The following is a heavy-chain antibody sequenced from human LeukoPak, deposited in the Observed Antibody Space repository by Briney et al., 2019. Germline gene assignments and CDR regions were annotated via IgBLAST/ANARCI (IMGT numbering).Heavy chain of an antibody. CDR3: AREDYGGNTAI. J-gene: IGHJ4*02. D-gene: IGHD4-23*01. CDR2: YSGGST. V-gene: IGHV3-53*01. CDR1: GFTVSSNY. Sequence: PGGSLRLSCAASGFTVSSNYMSWVRQAPGKGLEWVSVYSGGSTYYADSVKGRFTISRDNPKNTLYLQMNSLRAEDTAVYYCAREDYGGNTAIWGQGTLVTVSS.